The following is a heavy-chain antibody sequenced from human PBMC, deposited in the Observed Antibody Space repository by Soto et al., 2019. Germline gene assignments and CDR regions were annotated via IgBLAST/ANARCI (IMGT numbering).Heavy chain of an antibody. J-gene: IGHJ4*02. D-gene: IGHD2-2*01. CDR3: ARTRQRRPVFYVDY. CDR1: GGPFNTFG. Sequence: QVQLMQSGAAVTKPGSSVKVSCKASGGPFNTFGISWVRQAPGQGLEWMGGIIPRSGTTNYARRFQGRVTITADEPTPTAELELSSLRHDDTAIYYCARTRQRRPVFYVDYWGQGTPISVTS. V-gene: IGHV1-69*01. CDR2: IIPRSGTT.